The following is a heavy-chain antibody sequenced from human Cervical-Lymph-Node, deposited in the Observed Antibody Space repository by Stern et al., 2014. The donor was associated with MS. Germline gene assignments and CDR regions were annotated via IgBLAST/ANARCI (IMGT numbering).Heavy chain of an antibody. D-gene: IGHD1-26*01. V-gene: IGHV3-13*01. CDR1: GFRFSSHA. CDR2: IGIAGET. Sequence: VQLVESGGGLVQPGGSLRLSCAASGFRFSSHAMHCVRQVPGKGLEWVSSIGIAGETFYPGSVKGRFTISREDAKKSLYLQMSSLRVGDTAVYYCARDGFGGSRYYGMDVWGQGTTVTVSS. CDR3: ARDGFGGSRYYGMDV. J-gene: IGHJ6*02.